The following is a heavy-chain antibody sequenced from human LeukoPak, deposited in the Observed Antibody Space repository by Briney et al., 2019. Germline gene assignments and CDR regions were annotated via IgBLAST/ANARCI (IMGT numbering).Heavy chain of an antibody. V-gene: IGHV3-30-3*01. Sequence: GGSLRLSCAASGFTFSSYAMHWVRQAPGKGLEWVAVISYDGSNKYYADSVKGRFTISRDNSKNTLYLQVNSLRAEDTAIYYCAQTGLRYFDWLRYWGQGTLVTVSS. D-gene: IGHD3-9*01. CDR2: ISYDGSNK. CDR3: AQTGLRYFDWLRY. CDR1: GFTFSSYA. J-gene: IGHJ4*02.